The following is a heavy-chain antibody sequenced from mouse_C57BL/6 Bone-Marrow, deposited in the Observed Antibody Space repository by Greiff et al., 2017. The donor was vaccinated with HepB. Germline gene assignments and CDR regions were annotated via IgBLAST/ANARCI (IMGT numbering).Heavy chain of an antibody. Sequence: QVQLQQPGAELVKPGASVKLSCKASGYTFTSYWMYWVKQRPGRGLEWIGRIDPNSGGTKYNEKFKSKATLTVDKPSSTAYMQLSSLTSEDSAVYYCARPFYDYDVRRYAMDYWGQGTSVTVSS. CDR1: GYTFTSYW. CDR2: IDPNSGGT. CDR3: ARPFYDYDVRRYAMDY. D-gene: IGHD2-4*01. V-gene: IGHV1-72*01. J-gene: IGHJ4*01.